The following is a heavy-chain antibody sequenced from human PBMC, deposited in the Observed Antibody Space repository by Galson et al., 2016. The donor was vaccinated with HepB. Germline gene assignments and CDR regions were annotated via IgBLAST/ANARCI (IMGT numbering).Heavy chain of an antibody. Sequence: SLRLSCAASGFVFSSYWMTWVRLTPRKGLEWVASVKQDESEKFYVDSVRGRFTISRDNAKNSLYLQMNSLRAEDTAVYYCARVSKGDYVGLRYVYYGFSVWGQGTSVTVSS. CDR2: VKQDESEK. D-gene: IGHD4-17*01. CDR1: GFVFSSYW. J-gene: IGHJ6*02. CDR3: ARVSKGDYVGLRYVYYGFSV. V-gene: IGHV3-7*03.